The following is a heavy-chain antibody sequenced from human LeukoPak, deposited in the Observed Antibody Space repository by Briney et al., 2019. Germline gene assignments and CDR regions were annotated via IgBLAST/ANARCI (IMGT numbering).Heavy chain of an antibody. J-gene: IGHJ4*02. V-gene: IGHV4-59*01. D-gene: IGHD5-18*01. Sequence: KASETLSLTCTVSGGSISSYYWSWIRQPPGKGLEWIGYIYYSGSTNYNPSLKSRVTISVDTSKNQFSLTLSSVTAADTAVYYCSRGVDTAMVDYYFDYWGQGTLVTVSS. CDR3: SRGVDTAMVDYYFDY. CDR1: GGSISSYY. CDR2: IYYSGST.